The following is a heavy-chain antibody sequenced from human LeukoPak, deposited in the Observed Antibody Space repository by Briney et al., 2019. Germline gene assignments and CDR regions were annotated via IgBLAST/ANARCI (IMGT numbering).Heavy chain of an antibody. D-gene: IGHD3-10*01. CDR1: GLTFSSYA. CDR3: AKGGISLVRGSFDY. CDR2: ISGSGDRT. Sequence: GGSLRLSCAVSGLTFSSYAMSWVRQAPGKGLEWVSAISGSGDRTYYADSVKGRFTISRDNFKNTLYLQMNNLRADDTAVYYCAKGGISLVRGSFDYWGLGTLVTVTS. J-gene: IGHJ4*02. V-gene: IGHV3-23*01.